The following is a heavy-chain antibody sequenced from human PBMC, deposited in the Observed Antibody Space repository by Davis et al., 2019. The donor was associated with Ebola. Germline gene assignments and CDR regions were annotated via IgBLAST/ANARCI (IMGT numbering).Heavy chain of an antibody. CDR2: ISYDGSNK. CDR3: AKGDYVDY. J-gene: IGHJ4*02. V-gene: IGHV3-30*18. CDR1: GFTFSSYS. Sequence: GESLKISCAASGFTFSSYSMNWVRQAPGKGLEWVALISYDGSNKYYADSVKGRFTISRDNSKNTLYLQMNSLRVEDTAVYYCAKGDYVDYWGQGTLVTVSS.